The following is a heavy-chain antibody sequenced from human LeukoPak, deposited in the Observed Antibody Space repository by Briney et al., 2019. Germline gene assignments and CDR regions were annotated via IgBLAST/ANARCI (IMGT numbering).Heavy chain of an antibody. CDR2: ITPSGGT. D-gene: IGHD5-24*01. CDR3: ARDRYGDGFAHFDY. CDR1: GYSFTSYA. V-gene: IGHV1-2*02. Sequence: ASVKVSCKASGYSFTSYAMPWVRQAPGKGLEWMGWITPSGGTNYPQKFQGRVAITRDTSITTAYMDLSRLTSDDTAVYYCARDRYGDGFAHFDYWGQGALVTVSS. J-gene: IGHJ4*02.